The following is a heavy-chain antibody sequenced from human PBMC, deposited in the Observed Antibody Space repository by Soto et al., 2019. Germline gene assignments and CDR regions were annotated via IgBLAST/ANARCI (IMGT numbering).Heavy chain of an antibody. CDR1: GGSISDGLYY. J-gene: IGHJ4*02. CDR2: VYYTGRT. D-gene: IGHD2-21*02. Sequence: QLQLQESGPGPVKPSETLSLTCTVSGGSISDGLYYWGWIRQPPGKELEWIGSVYYTGRTFYNPSLKSRFTSSADTSQKQFSLRLTPVPAANTALYFCAKHQFNVTAIHFDSWGQLTLVNVSS. V-gene: IGHV4-39*01. CDR3: AKHQFNVTAIHFDS.